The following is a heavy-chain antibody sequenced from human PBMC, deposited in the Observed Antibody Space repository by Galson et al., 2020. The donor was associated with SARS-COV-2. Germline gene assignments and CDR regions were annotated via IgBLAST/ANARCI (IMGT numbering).Heavy chain of an antibody. CDR1: GGSFSGYY. Sequence: SETLSLTCAVYGGSFSGYYWSWIRQPPGKGLEWIGEINHSGSTNYNPSLKSRVTISVDTSKNQFSLKLSSVTAADTAVYYCARGEYQLRNYFDYWGQGTLVTVSS. V-gene: IGHV4-34*01. CDR2: INHSGST. J-gene: IGHJ4*02. CDR3: ARGEYQLRNYFDY. D-gene: IGHD2-2*01.